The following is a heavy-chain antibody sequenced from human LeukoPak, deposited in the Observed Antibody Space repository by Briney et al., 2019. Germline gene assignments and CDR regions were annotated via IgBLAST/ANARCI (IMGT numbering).Heavy chain of an antibody. Sequence: GGSLRLFCAASGFTFSSYAMTWVRQAPGKGLEWVSAISGSGGTTYYADSVKGRFTISRDNSKNTLYLQMNSLRAEDTAVYYCAKSRGFAPAAIDYWGQGTLVTVSS. J-gene: IGHJ4*02. CDR3: AKSRGFAPAAIDY. V-gene: IGHV3-23*01. D-gene: IGHD2-2*01. CDR1: GFTFSSYA. CDR2: ISGSGGTT.